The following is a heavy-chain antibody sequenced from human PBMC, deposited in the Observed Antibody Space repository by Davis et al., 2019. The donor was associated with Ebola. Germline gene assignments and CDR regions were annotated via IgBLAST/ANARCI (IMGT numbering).Heavy chain of an antibody. CDR3: ARHSANDFWSGYQNWFDP. CDR1: GGSISSYY. V-gene: IGHV4-39*01. CDR2: IYYSGST. D-gene: IGHD3-3*01. Sequence: SETLSLTCTVSGGSISSYYWGWIRQPPGKGLEWIGSIYYSGSTYYNPSLKSRVTISVDTSKNQFSLKLSSVTAADTAVYYCARHSANDFWSGYQNWFDPWGQGTLVTVSS. J-gene: IGHJ5*02.